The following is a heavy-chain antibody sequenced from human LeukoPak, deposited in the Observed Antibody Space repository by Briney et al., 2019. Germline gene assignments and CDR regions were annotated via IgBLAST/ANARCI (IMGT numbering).Heavy chain of an antibody. D-gene: IGHD6-13*01. Sequence: GGSLRLSCVASGFTVSLSYMNWFRQAPGKGLEWVSVIYSGGGTYYAESVKGRFTISRDHSKNTLFLQMSSLKAEDTAVYYCARRMSTSWASDYWGQGTLVTVSS. J-gene: IGHJ4*02. CDR2: IYSGGGT. CDR3: ARRMSTSWASDY. V-gene: IGHV3-53*01. CDR1: GFTVSLSY.